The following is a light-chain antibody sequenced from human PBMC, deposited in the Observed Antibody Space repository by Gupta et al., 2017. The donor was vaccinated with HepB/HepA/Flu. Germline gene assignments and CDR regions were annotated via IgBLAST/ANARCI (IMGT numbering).Light chain of an antibody. Sequence: EIVCTQSPGTLSLSPGERATLSCRASQNVRRDLAWYPQKPGQPPRLLMYVASTRASNVPARFSGSGSGTDFTLTISSLQSEDFGVYFCQQDNDWPLSFGGGTKVEIK. V-gene: IGKV3-15*01. CDR1: QNVRRD. CDR2: VAS. J-gene: IGKJ4*01. CDR3: QQDNDWPLS.